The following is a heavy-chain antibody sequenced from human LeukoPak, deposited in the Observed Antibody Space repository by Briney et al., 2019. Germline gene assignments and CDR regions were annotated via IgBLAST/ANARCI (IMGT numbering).Heavy chain of an antibody. Sequence: SETLSLTCTVSGGSISSSSYYWGWIRQPPGKGLEWIGYIYYSGSTNYNPSLKSRVTISVDTSKNQFSLKLSSVTAADTAVYYCAGYSGSYDYFDYWGQGTLVTVSS. CDR3: AGYSGSYDYFDY. D-gene: IGHD1-26*01. CDR1: GGSISSSSYY. J-gene: IGHJ4*02. CDR2: IYYSGST. V-gene: IGHV4-61*05.